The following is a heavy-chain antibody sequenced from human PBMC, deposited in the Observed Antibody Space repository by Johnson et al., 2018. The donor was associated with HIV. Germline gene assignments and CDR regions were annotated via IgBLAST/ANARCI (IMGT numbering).Heavy chain of an antibody. CDR1: GFSFDDYA. Sequence: LVESGGGVVRPGGSLRLSCAASGFSFDDYAMHWVRQVPGKGLEWVAGIGWNGLTIGYVDSVQGRFPISRNAATNSLYLRMDSLRTEDTAFYYCVKDRNYGSYLLFFDVWGQGTMVTVSS. CDR3: VKDRNYGSYLLFFDV. CDR2: IGWNGLTI. J-gene: IGHJ3*01. V-gene: IGHV3-9*01. D-gene: IGHD3-16*01.